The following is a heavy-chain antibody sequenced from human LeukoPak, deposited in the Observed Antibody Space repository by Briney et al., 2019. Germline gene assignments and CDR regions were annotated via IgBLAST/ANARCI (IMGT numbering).Heavy chain of an antibody. CDR1: GFTFSDYY. V-gene: IGHV3-11*04. Sequence: PGGSLRLSCAASGFTFSDYYMSWIRQAPGKGLEWVSYISSSGSTIYYADSVKGRFTISRDNAKNSLYLQMNSLRAEDTAVYYCARLNPLGYCSGGSCYSDSGVDYWGQGTLVTVSS. CDR2: ISSSGSTI. D-gene: IGHD2-15*01. J-gene: IGHJ4*02. CDR3: ARLNPLGYCSGGSCYSDSGVDY.